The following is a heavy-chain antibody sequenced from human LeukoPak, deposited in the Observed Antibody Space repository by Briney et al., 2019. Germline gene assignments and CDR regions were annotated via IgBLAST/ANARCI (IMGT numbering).Heavy chain of an antibody. Sequence: SETLSLTCAVYGGSFSGYYWSWIRQPPGKGLEWIRYIYYSGSTYYNPSLKSRVTISVDTSKNQFSLKLSSVTAADTAVYYCGRDNGTDYYGSGSYDAFDIWGQGTMVTVSS. CDR2: IYYSGST. V-gene: IGHV4-30-4*08. J-gene: IGHJ3*02. D-gene: IGHD3-10*01. CDR1: GGSFSGYY. CDR3: GRDNGTDYYGSGSYDAFDI.